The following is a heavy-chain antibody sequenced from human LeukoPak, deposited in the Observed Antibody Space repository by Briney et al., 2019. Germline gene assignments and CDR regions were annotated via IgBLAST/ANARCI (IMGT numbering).Heavy chain of an antibody. CDR1: GGTFSSYA. CDR2: IIPIFGTA. D-gene: IGHD2-15*01. J-gene: IGHJ4*02. Sequence: SVKVSCKASGGTFSSYAISWVRQAPGQGLEWMGGIIPIFGTANYEQKFQGRVTITADESTSTAYMELSSLRSEDTAVYYCARDMRGPYWYYFDYWGQGTLVTVSS. V-gene: IGHV1-69*13. CDR3: ARDMRGPYWYYFDY.